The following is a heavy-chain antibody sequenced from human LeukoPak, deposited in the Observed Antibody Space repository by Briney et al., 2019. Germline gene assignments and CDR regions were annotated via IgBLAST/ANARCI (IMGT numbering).Heavy chain of an antibody. Sequence: SGGSLRLSCAASGFTVSSNYMSWVRQAPGKGLEWVSVIYSGGSTYYADSVKGRFTISRDNSKNTLYLQMNSLRAEDTAVYYCARADPGYSSSWFLSRAYYFDYWGQGTLVTVSS. CDR2: IYSGGST. CDR3: ARADPGYSSSWFLSRAYYFDY. V-gene: IGHV3-66*01. D-gene: IGHD6-13*01. J-gene: IGHJ4*02. CDR1: GFTVSSNY.